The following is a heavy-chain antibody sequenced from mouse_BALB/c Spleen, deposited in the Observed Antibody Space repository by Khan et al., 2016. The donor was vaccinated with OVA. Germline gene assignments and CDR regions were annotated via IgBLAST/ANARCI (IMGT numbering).Heavy chain of an antibody. V-gene: IGHV1-5*01. Sequence: EVQLQESGTVLARPGASVKMSCKASGYTFTSYWMHWVKQRPGQGLEWIGDIYPGNTDTNYNQKFKGKAKLTAVTSNSTAYMELSSLTNEDSAVYYWTRRNWDVAWFAYWGQGTLVTVSA. J-gene: IGHJ3*01. CDR2: IYPGNTDT. CDR1: GYTFTSYW. D-gene: IGHD4-1*01. CDR3: TRRNWDVAWFAY.